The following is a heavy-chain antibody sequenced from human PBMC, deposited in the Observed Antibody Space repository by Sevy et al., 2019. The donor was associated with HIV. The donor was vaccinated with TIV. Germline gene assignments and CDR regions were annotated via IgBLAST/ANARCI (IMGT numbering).Heavy chain of an antibody. CDR3: AKWEYDSSGYYYPPDFDY. D-gene: IGHD3-22*01. J-gene: IGHJ4*02. V-gene: IGHV3-23*01. Sequence: GGSLRLSCEVSGFTFGYFAMSWVRQAPGKGLEWVSGISPNGATSHYAASVRGRFTISRDNSKNRMYLQMSSLRAEDTAVYYCAKWEYDSSGYYYPPDFDYWGQGTLVTVSS. CDR1: GFTFGYFA. CDR2: ISPNGATS.